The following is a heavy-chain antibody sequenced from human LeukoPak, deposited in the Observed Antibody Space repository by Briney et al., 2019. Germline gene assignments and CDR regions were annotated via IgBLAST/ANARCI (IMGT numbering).Heavy chain of an antibody. CDR1: GGTFSSYA. D-gene: IGHD2-2*01. CDR3: ARALRYCSTTSCQYYFDY. J-gene: IGHJ4*02. CDR2: IIPIFGTV. V-gene: IGHV1-69*05. Sequence: SVKVSCKASGGTFSSYAISWVRQAPGQGLEWMGGIIPIFGTVNYAQKFQGRVTMTRNTSISTAYMELSSLKSEDTAVYYCARALRYCSTTSCQYYFDYWGQGTLVTVSS.